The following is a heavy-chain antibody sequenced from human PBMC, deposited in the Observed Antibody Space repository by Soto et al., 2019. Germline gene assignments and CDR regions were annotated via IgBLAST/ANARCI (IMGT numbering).Heavy chain of an antibody. V-gene: IGHV1-3*01. Sequence: QVPLVQSGAEVKKPGASVKVSCKASGYTFTSYAMHWVRQAPGQRLEWMGWINAGNGNTKYSQKFQGRVTITRDTSASTAYMELSSLRSEDTAVYYCARTPSDFWSGYPPFDIWGQGTMVTVSS. CDR3: ARTPSDFWSGYPPFDI. J-gene: IGHJ3*02. CDR2: INAGNGNT. D-gene: IGHD3-3*01. CDR1: GYTFTSYA.